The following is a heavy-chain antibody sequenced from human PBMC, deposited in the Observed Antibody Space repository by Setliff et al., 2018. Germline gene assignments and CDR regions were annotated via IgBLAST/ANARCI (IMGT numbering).Heavy chain of an antibody. D-gene: IGHD3-10*01. J-gene: IGHJ2*01. CDR3: ARLLGHHLWFGELLEAYFDL. CDR1: GGSISSGSYY. Sequence: PSETLSLTCTVSGGSISSGSYYWSWIWQPAGKGLAWIGRIYTSGSTNYNPSLKSRVTISVDTSKNQFSLKLSSVTAADTAVYYCARLLGHHLWFGELLEAYFDLWGRGTLVTVSS. V-gene: IGHV4-61*02. CDR2: IYTSGST.